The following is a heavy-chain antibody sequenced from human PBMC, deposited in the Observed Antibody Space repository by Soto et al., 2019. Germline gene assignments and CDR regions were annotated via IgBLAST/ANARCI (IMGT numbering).Heavy chain of an antibody. V-gene: IGHV4-34*01. CDR1: GGSFSGYI. CDR3: TRGLFSGSSYSGSWYYFDS. J-gene: IGHJ4*02. D-gene: IGHD1-26*01. CDR2: INHSGSS. Sequence: SETLSLTCAVSGGSFSGYIWTWIRQTPGKGLQWIGQINHSGSSIYNPSLKNRVTISTMSNNKFSLELSSVTAADTAVYYCTRGLFSGSSYSGSWYYFDSWGQGTMVT.